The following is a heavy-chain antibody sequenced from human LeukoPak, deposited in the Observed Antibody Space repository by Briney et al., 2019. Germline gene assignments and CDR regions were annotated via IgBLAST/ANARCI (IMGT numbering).Heavy chain of an antibody. D-gene: IGHD1-1*01. CDR3: ARDGVRGNANPSFDY. Sequence: PSETLSLTCTVSGGSVSSGTYYWSWIRQPPGKGLEWIGYIYYSGSTNYNPSLKSRVTISIDTSKNQFSLKLSSVTAADTAVYYCARDGVRGNANPSFDYGGRGPLVTVS. V-gene: IGHV4-61*01. CDR2: IYYSGST. J-gene: IGHJ4*02. CDR1: GGSVSSGTYY.